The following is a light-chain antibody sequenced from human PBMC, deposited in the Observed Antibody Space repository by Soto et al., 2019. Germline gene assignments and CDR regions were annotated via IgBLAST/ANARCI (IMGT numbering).Light chain of an antibody. CDR3: QQSFSPLWT. V-gene: IGKV1-39*01. CDR2: AAS. CDR1: QSISNY. Sequence: DIQMTQSPSSLSASVGDRVTITCPASQSISNYLNWYQQKPGKAPKLLIYAASSMQSVVPSRFSGSGSETDFPLTISSLQPDDSATYYCQQSFSPLWTFGQGTKLEV. J-gene: IGKJ1*01.